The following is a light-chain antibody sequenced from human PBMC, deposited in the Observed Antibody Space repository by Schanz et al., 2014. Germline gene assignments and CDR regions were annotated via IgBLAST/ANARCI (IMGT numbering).Light chain of an antibody. Sequence: QSVLTQPASVSGSPGQSITISCTGTNRDIGGYDFVSWYQHHPGKAPKLLIYDVTNRPSGISGRFSGSKSGNTASLTISGLQAEDEGDYYCTSYTSSTWVFGGGTKLTVL. CDR3: TSYTSSTWV. CDR2: DVT. J-gene: IGLJ3*02. CDR1: NRDIGGYDF. V-gene: IGLV2-14*01.